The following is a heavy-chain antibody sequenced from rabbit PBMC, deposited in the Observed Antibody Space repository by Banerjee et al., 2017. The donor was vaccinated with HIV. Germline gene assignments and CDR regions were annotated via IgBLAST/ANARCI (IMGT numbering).Heavy chain of an antibody. J-gene: IGHJ4*01. V-gene: IGHV1S45*01. D-gene: IGHD2-1*01. CDR1: GFSFSNKYV. CDR3: ARNDYGNYAYYFNL. Sequence: QEQLEESGGDLVKPEGSLTLTCTASGFSFSNKYVMCWVRQAPGKGLEWIACINTSSGNTVYATWAKGRFTISKTSWTTVTLQMTSLTAADTATYFCARNDYGNYAYYFNLWGQGTLVTVS. CDR2: INTSSGNT.